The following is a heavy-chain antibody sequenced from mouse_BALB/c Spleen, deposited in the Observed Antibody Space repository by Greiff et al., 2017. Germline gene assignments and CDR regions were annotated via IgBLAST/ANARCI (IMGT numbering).Heavy chain of an antibody. Sequence: EVQLQQSGTVLARPGASVKMSCKASGYTFTSYWMHWVKQRPGQGLEWIGAIYPGNSDTSYNQKFKGKAKLTAITSTSTSYMGLSSLTIEDSAVFYCTRSWYFAYWGQGTTLTVSS. J-gene: IGHJ2*01. CDR2: IYPGNSDT. CDR1: GYTFTSYW. CDR3: TRSWYFAY. V-gene: IGHV1-5*01.